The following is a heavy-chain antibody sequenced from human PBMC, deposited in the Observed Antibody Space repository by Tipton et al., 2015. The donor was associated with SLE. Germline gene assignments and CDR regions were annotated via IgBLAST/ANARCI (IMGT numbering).Heavy chain of an antibody. Sequence: TLSLTCTVSGGSISSGSYYWSWIRQPAGKGLEWIGRIYTSGSTNYNPSLKSRVTISVDTSKNQFSLKLSSVTAADTAVYYCAGCVNYYYYYMDVWGQGTTVTVSS. CDR1: GGSISSGSYY. V-gene: IGHV4-61*02. J-gene: IGHJ6*03. CDR2: IYTSGST. CDR3: AGCVNYYYYYMDV.